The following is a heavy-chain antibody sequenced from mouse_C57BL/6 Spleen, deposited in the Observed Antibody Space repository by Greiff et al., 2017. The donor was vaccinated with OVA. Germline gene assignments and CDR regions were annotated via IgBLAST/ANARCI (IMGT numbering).Heavy chain of an antibody. CDR3: ARSSYYGNYDIDY. CDR1: GYTFTSYW. V-gene: IGHV1-50*01. Sequence: QVQLQQPGAELVKPGASVKLSCKASGYTFTSYWMQWVKQRPGQGLEWIGEIDPSDSYTNYNQKFKGKATLTVDTSSSTAYMQLSSLTSEDSAVYYCARSSYYGNYDIDYWGQGTTLTVSS. J-gene: IGHJ2*01. D-gene: IGHD2-1*01. CDR2: IDPSDSYT.